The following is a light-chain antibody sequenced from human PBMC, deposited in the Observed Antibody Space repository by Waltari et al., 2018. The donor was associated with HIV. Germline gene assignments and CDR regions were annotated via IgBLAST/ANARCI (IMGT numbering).Light chain of an antibody. V-gene: IGLV3-1*01. CDR2: QDS. CDR3: QAWDRSLWV. Sequence: SYELTQPPSLSVSPGQTASITCSGDKLGDKYARWYQQKPGQSPVLVIYQDSKRPSGIPERFSGSNFGNTATLTISGTQAMDEADYYCQAWDRSLWVFGGGTKLTVL. J-gene: IGLJ3*02. CDR1: KLGDKY.